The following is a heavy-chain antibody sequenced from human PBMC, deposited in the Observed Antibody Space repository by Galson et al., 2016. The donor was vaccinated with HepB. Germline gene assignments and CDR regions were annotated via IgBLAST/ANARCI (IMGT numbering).Heavy chain of an antibody. V-gene: IGHV4-4*02. J-gene: IGHJ4*02. Sequence: SETLSLTCAVSGDSIRSNNWWSWVRQPPGKGLEWIGEIYHSGSTNYNPSLKSRVTMSVDKSKNQFSLKLTSVTAADTAVYYCARVVRGQWRPLFDYWSQGTLVAVSA. D-gene: IGHD6-19*01. CDR1: GDSIRSNNW. CDR3: ARVVRGQWRPLFDY. CDR2: IYHSGST.